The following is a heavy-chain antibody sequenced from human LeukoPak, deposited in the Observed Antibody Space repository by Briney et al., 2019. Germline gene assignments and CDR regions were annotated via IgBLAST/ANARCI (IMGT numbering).Heavy chain of an antibody. CDR3: AVTTSYYFDY. Sequence: SETLSLTCTVSGGSISSSSYYWGWIRQPPGKGLEWIGSIYYSGSTYYNPSLKSRVTISVDTSKNQFSLELSSVTAADTAVYYCAVTTSYYFDYWGQGTLVTVSS. CDR2: IYYSGST. J-gene: IGHJ4*02. CDR1: GGSISSSSYY. D-gene: IGHD4-17*01. V-gene: IGHV4-39*07.